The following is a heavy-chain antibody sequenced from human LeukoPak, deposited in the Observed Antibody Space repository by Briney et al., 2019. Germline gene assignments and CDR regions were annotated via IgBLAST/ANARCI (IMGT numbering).Heavy chain of an antibody. CDR1: GYTFTGYY. CDR2: IHPNSGGT. Sequence: ASVKVSCKASGYTFTGYYLHWVRQAPGQGLEWMGWIHPNSGGTNCAQKFQGRVTMTRDTSTSTVYMELSSLRSEDTALYYCARDSSYWSFDYCGQGTLVTVSS. V-gene: IGHV1-2*02. D-gene: IGHD6-19*01. J-gene: IGHJ4*02. CDR3: ARDSSYWSFDY.